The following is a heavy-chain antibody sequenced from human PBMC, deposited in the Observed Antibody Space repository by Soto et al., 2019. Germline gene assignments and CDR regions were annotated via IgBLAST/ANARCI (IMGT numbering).Heavy chain of an antibody. CDR3: ARHSDTAMVTVHS. D-gene: IGHD5-18*01. V-gene: IGHV4-39*01. J-gene: IGHJ4*02. CDR2: IYYSGST. Sequence: QLQLQESGPGLVKPSETLSLTCTVSGGSISSSSYYWGWIRQPPGKGLEWIGSIYYSGSTYYNPSLKSRVTISVDTSKNQFSLKLSSVTAADTAVYYCARHSDTAMVTVHSWGQGTLVTVSS. CDR1: GGSISSSSYY.